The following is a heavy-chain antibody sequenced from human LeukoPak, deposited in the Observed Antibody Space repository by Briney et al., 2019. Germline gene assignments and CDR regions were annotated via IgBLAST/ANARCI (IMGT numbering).Heavy chain of an antibody. Sequence: PGGPLRLSCAASGFTFSSYSMNWVRQAPGKGLEWVSSISSSSSYIYYADSVKGRFTISRDNAKNSLYLQMNSLRAEDTAVYYCARVVTIFGVVIHYYYYYMDVWGKGTTVTVSS. CDR3: ARVVTIFGVVIHYYYYYMDV. J-gene: IGHJ6*03. CDR1: GFTFSSYS. D-gene: IGHD3-3*01. V-gene: IGHV3-21*01. CDR2: ISSSSSYI.